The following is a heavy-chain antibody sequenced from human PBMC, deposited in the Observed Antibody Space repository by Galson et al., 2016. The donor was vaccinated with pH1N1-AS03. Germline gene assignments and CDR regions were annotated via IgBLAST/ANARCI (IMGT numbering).Heavy chain of an antibody. J-gene: IGHJ4*02. Sequence: SLRLSCAASGFTFGDYAISWFRQAPGKGLEWVGFIRSKAYGGTTQYAASVKGRFTISRDDSKSIAYLQMNSLKTEDTAVYYCTRVTVYYFNYWGQGTLVTVSS. D-gene: IGHD1-20*01. CDR1: GFTFGDYA. CDR2: IRSKAYGGTT. CDR3: TRVTVYYFNY. V-gene: IGHV3-49*03.